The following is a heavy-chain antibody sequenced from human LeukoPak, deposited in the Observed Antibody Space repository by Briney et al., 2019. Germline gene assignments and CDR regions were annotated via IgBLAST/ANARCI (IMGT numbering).Heavy chain of an antibody. CDR1: GYTFTSYY. V-gene: IGHV1-69*13. Sequence: GASVKVSCKASGYTFTSYYMHWVRQAPGQGLEWMGGIIPIFGTANYAQKFQGRVTITADESTSTAYMELRSLRSDDTAVYYCAVEREVDFDYWGQGTLVTVSS. CDR3: AVEREVDFDY. J-gene: IGHJ4*02. D-gene: IGHD1-1*01. CDR2: IIPIFGTA.